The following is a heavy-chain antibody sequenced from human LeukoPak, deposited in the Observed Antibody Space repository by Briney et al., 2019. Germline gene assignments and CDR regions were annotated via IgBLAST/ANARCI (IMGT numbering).Heavy chain of an antibody. CDR1: GGTFSSYA. CDR2: IIPIFGTA. V-gene: IGHV1-69*13. Sequence: GASVKVSCKASGGTFSSYAISWVRQAPGQWLEWMGGIIPIFGTANYAQKFQGRVTITADESTSTAYMELSSLRSEDKAVYYCARAPATAAIGHWLEPWGQGTLVTVSS. J-gene: IGHJ5*02. CDR3: ARAPATAAIGHWLEP. D-gene: IGHD2-2*02.